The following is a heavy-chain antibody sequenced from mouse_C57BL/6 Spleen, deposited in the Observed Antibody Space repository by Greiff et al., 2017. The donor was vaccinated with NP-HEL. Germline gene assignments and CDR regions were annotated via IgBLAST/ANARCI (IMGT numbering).Heavy chain of an antibody. D-gene: IGHD1-1*01. CDR1: GYTFTSYW. CDR3: ARVHYYGSSPHWYFDV. CDR2: IDPSDSET. J-gene: IGHJ1*03. V-gene: IGHV1-52*01. Sequence: QVQLQQPGAELVRPGSSVKLSCKASGYTFTSYWMHWVKQRPIQGLEWIGNIDPSDSETHYNQKFKDKATLTVDKSSSTAYMQLSSLTSEDSAVYCGARVHYYGSSPHWYFDVWGTGTTVTVSS.